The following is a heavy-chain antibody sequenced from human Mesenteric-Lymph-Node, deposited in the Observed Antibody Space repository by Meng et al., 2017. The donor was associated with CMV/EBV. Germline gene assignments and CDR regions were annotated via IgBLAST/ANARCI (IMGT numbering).Heavy chain of an antibody. CDR1: GFTFSSHA. CDR3: AKDSYQLLFYFDY. CDR2: ISGSGGST. V-gene: IGHV3-23*01. Sequence: GESLKISCAASGFTFSSHAMSWVRQAPGKGLEWVSAISGSGGSTYYADSVKGRFTISRDNSKNTLYLQMNSLRAEDTAVYYCAKDSYQLLFYFDYWGQGTLVTVSS. D-gene: IGHD2-2*01. J-gene: IGHJ4*02.